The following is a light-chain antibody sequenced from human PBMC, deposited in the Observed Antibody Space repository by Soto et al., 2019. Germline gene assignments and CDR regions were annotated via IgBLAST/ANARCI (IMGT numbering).Light chain of an antibody. J-gene: IGKJ2*01. CDR1: QSVSSNY. V-gene: IGKV3-20*01. CDR3: QLYGSSPPRYT. CDR2: AAS. Sequence: EIVLTQSPGTLYLSPGERATLSCRASQSVSSNYLAWYQQKRGQAPRLLIYAASARATGNPDRFSGSGSGTDFTLTISRLEPEDFAVYFCQLYGSSPPRYTFAQGTKLEIK.